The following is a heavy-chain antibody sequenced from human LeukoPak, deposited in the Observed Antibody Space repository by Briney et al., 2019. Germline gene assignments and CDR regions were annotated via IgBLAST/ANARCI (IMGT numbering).Heavy chain of an antibody. D-gene: IGHD6-13*01. CDR3: ARNQGDPSSWRPEVYYYYMDV. CDR2: INAGNGST. Sequence: ASVKVSCKASGYTFTSYAMHWVRQAPGQRLEWMGWINAGNGSTKYSQEFQGRVTMTTDTSTSTAYMELRSLRSDDTAVYYCARNQGDPSSWRPEVYYYYMDVWGKGTTVTVSS. CDR1: GYTFTSYA. J-gene: IGHJ6*03. V-gene: IGHV1-3*01.